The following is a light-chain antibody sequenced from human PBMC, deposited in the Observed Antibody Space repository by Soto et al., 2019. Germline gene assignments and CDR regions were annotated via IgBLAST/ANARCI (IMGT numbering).Light chain of an antibody. V-gene: IGLV2-14*01. Sequence: QSALTQPASVSGSPGQSVTISCTGTSSDVGGYNYVSWYQQHPGNAPKLMIYDVSNRPSGVSNRFSGSKSGNTASVTISGLQAEEEADYCCSSYTSSSTLVFGGGTQLTVL. CDR2: DVS. J-gene: IGLJ3*02. CDR3: SSYTSSSTLV. CDR1: SSDVGGYNY.